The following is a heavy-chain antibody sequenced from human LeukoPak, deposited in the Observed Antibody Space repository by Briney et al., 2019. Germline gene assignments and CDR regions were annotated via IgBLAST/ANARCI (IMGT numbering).Heavy chain of an antibody. CDR3: ARQGETTVTTPHY. CDR1: GGSISSSSYY. Sequence: SETLSLTCTVSGGSISSSSYYWGWIRQPPGKGLEWIGSIYYSGSTYYNPSLKSRVTISVDTSKNQFSLKLSSVTAADTAVYYCARQGETTVTTPHYWGQGTLVTVSS. CDR2: IYYSGST. D-gene: IGHD4-17*01. V-gene: IGHV4-39*01. J-gene: IGHJ4*02.